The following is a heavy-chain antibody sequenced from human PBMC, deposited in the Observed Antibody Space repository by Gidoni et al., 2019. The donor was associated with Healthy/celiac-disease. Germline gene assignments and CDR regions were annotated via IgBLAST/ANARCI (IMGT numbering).Heavy chain of an antibody. V-gene: IGHV3-15*01. CDR3: TSVIDWSGSTYFDS. CDR2: SHSTTAGGTT. Sequence: EVQLVESGEGLVKPGGSLRLDCAASGFTFSKAWMSWVRQAPGKGLAWVGRSHSTTAGGTTDYAAPVKGRFTISSDDSKISLFLQMHSLKTEDIAVYSFTSVIDWSGSTYFDSWGQGTLVTVSS. CDR1: GFTFSKAW. D-gene: IGHD3-3*01. J-gene: IGHJ4*02.